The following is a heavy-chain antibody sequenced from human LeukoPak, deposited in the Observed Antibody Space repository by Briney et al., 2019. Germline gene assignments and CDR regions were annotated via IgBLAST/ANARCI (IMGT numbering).Heavy chain of an antibody. D-gene: IGHD2-15*01. CDR2: ISSSSSYI. V-gene: IGHV3-21*01. CDR3: ARGQGYCSGGSCTDDAFDI. Sequence: GGSLRLSCAASGFTFSSYSMNWVRQAPGKGPEWVSSISSSSSYIYYADSVKGRFTISRDNAKNSLYLQMNSLRAEDTAVYYCARGQGYCSGGSCTDDAFDIWGQGTMVTVSS. J-gene: IGHJ3*02. CDR1: GFTFSSYS.